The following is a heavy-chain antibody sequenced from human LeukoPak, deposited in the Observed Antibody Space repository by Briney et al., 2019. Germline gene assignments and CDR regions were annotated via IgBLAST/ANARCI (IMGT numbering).Heavy chain of an antibody. CDR2: IYCGGST. Sequence: GGSLRLSCAASGFTVSSNYMSWVRQAPGKGLEWVSVIYCGGSTYYADSVKGRFTISRDNSKNTLYLQMNSLRAEDTAVYYCARVRFMITFGGVIPNYFDYWGQGTLVTVSS. CDR3: ARVRFMITFGGVIPNYFDY. V-gene: IGHV3-66*01. J-gene: IGHJ4*02. CDR1: GFTVSSNY. D-gene: IGHD3-16*02.